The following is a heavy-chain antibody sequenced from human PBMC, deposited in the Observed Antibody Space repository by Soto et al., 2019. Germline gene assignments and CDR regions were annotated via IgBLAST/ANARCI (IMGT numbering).Heavy chain of an antibody. Sequence: SETLSLTCTVSGGSISSGGYYWSWIRQHPGKGLEWIGYIYYSGSTYYNPSLRRRVTISVDTSKNQFSLKLSPVTAAATAVYYCARDRGDIVVANGAFDIWGQGTLVTVSS. V-gene: IGHV4-31*03. CDR1: GGSISSGGYY. D-gene: IGHD2-15*01. J-gene: IGHJ3*02. CDR2: IYYSGST. CDR3: ARDRGDIVVANGAFDI.